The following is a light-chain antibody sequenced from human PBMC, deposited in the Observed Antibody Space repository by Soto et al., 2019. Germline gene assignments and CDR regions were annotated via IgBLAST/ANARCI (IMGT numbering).Light chain of an antibody. J-gene: IGLJ1*01. V-gene: IGLV2-14*01. CDR2: EVS. CDR3: CSYTSSGTLYV. CDR1: SSDVGGYNY. Sequence: QSALTPPASVSGSPGRSITISCTGTSSDVGGYNYVSWYQQHPGKAPKFLLYEVSNRPSGVSHRFSGSKSGNTASLTISRLQAEDEADYYCCSYTSSGTLYVFGTGTKVTGL.